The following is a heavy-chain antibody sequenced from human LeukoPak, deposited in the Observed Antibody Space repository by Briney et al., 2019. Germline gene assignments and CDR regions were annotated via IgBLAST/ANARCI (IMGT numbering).Heavy chain of an antibody. V-gene: IGHV3-21*01. D-gene: IGHD6-19*01. Sequence: GGSLRLSCAASGFTFSNYSMNWVRQAPGKGLEWVSSISSSSSYIYYADSVEGRFTISRDNAKNSLYLQMNSLRAEDTAVYYCARDVRPWLSGWYYWGQGTLITVSS. J-gene: IGHJ4*02. CDR2: ISSSSSYI. CDR3: ARDVRPWLSGWYY. CDR1: GFTFSNYS.